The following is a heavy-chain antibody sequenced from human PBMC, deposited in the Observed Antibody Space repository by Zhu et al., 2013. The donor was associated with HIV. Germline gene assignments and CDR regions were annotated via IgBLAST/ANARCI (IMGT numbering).Heavy chain of an antibody. CDR3: ATASVRYSSGRLDY. CDR2: VTTDSTTI. Sequence: EVQLVESGGGLVQPGGSRETLLCSLRIPLPVVIPLTGSARLQERGVEWLSYVTTDSTTIYYADSVKGRFTISRENAKNSVYLQMNSLRAEDTAIYYCATASVRYSSGRLDYWGQGTLVTVSS. J-gene: IGHJ4*01. V-gene: IGHV3-48*04. CDR1: IPLPVVIP. D-gene: IGHD6-19*01.